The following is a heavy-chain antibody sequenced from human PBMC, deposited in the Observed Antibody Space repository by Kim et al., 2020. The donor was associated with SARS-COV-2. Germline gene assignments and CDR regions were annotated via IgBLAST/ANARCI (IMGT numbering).Heavy chain of an antibody. CDR2: ISYDGSNK. CDR1: GFTFSSYA. V-gene: IGHV3-30-3*01. Sequence: GGSLRLSCAASGFTFSSYAMHWVRQAPGKGLEWVAVISYDGSNKYYADSVKGRFTISRDNSKNTLYLQMNSLRAEDTAVYYCGAAGANDAFDIWGQGTMVPVSS. J-gene: IGHJ3*02. D-gene: IGHD6-13*01. CDR3: GAAGANDAFDI.